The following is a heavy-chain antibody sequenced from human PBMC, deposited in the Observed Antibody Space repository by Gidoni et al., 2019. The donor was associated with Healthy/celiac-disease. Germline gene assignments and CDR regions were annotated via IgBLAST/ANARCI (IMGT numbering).Heavy chain of an antibody. V-gene: IGHV4-39*01. CDR2: IYYSGST. CDR3: ARRVSGRFLEWLSEDYFDY. J-gene: IGHJ4*02. CDR1: GGSICSSSYY. D-gene: IGHD3-3*01. Sequence: QLQLQESVPGLVKPSETLSLTCTVSGGSICSSSYYWVWIRQPPGKGLEWIGSIYYSGSTYYNPSLKSRVTISVDTSKNQFSLKLSSVTAADTAVYYCARRVSGRFLEWLSEDYFDYWGQGTLVTVSS.